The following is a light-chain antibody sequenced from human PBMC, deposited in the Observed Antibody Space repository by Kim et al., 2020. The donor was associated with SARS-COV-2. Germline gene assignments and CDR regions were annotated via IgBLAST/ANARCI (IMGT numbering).Light chain of an antibody. V-gene: IGKV1-5*03. CDR2: KAS. J-gene: IGKJ4*01. CDR1: QSIKSW. CDR3: QQYDIYPLT. Sequence: SASVGDGVTITCRASQSIKSWLAWYQQKPGKAPNLLIYKASSLESGVPSRFSGSGSGTEFTLTISSLQSDDFATYYCQQYDIYPLTFGGGTKVEI.